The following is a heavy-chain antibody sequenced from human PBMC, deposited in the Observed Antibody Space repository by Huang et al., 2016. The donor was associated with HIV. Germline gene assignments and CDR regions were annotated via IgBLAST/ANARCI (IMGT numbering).Heavy chain of an antibody. J-gene: IGHJ4*02. V-gene: IGHV3-74*01. CDR2: INSDGSSS. CDR1: GFTFSSYW. Sequence: LRLSCAASGFTFSSYWMHWVRQAPGKGLVWVSRINSDGSSSGYADSVKGRFTISRDNAKNTLCLQMNSLRAEDTAVYYCVRDPRIQSWLNYFDYWGQGTLVSVSS. CDR3: VRDPRIQSWLNYFDY. D-gene: IGHD3-22*01.